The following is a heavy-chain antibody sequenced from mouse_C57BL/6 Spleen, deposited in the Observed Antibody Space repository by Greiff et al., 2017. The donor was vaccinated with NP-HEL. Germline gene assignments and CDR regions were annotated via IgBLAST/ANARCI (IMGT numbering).Heavy chain of an antibody. D-gene: IGHD2-1*01. J-gene: IGHJ2*01. Sequence: QVQLQQPGAELVKPGASVKLSCKASGYTFTSYWMQWVKQRPGQGLEWIGEIDPSDSYTNYNQKFKGKATLTVDTSSSTAYMQLSSLTSEDSAVYYCAREDGKGYWGKGTTLTVSS. CDR1: GYTFTSYW. CDR3: AREDGKGY. V-gene: IGHV1-50*01. CDR2: IDPSDSYT.